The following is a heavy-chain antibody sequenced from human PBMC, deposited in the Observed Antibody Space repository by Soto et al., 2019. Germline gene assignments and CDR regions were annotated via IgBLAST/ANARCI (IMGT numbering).Heavy chain of an antibody. V-gene: IGHV1-18*01. CDR1: GYTFTSYG. J-gene: IGHJ4*02. Sequence: QVQLVQSGAEVKKPGASVKVSCKASGYTFTSYGISWVRQAPGQGLEWMGWISAYNGNTNYAQKLQGRVTMTTDTSTSTAYIGLRSLRSDDTAVYYCARDRRDIVVVVAATRVGAIDYWGQGTLVTVSS. D-gene: IGHD2-15*01. CDR2: ISAYNGNT. CDR3: ARDRRDIVVVVAATRVGAIDY.